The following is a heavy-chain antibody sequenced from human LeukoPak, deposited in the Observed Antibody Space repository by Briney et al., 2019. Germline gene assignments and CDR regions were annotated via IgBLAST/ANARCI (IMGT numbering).Heavy chain of an antibody. CDR1: GYTFTSYY. D-gene: IGHD6-25*01. CDR3: ARTLAAEGVDY. Sequence: GASVKVSCKASGYTFTSYYMHWVRQAPGQGLEWMGIINPSGGSTSYAQKFQGRVTMTRNTSTSTVYMELSSLRSEDTAVYYCARTLAAEGVDYWGRGTLVTVSS. CDR2: INPSGGST. J-gene: IGHJ4*02. V-gene: IGHV1-46*01.